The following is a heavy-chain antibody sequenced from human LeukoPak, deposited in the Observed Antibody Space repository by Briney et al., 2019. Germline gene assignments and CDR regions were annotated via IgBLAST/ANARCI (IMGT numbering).Heavy chain of an antibody. CDR2: IYYSGST. CDR1: GGSISTSNYY. V-gene: IGHV4-61*01. CDR3: ARLTGYSSESWFDP. D-gene: IGHD3-9*01. J-gene: IGHJ5*02. Sequence: PSETLSLTCTVSGGSISTSNYYWSWIRQPPGKGLEWIGYIYYSGSTNYNPSLKSRVTISVHTSKNQFSLKLSSVTAADTAVYYCARLTGYSSESWFDPWGQGTLVTVSS.